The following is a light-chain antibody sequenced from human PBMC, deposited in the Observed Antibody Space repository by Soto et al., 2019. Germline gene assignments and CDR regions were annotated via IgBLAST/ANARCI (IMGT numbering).Light chain of an antibody. J-gene: IGKJ1*01. V-gene: IGKV1-39*01. CDR3: QQSYSNARP. CDR1: ENIARY. CDR2: AAS. Sequence: DIQMTQSPSSLSASVGDRVTITCRASENIARYLNWYQQSPGKAHELLISAASSLQTGVASRFSGGGSGTDFTLAISSLQPEDFETNYCQQSYSNARPFGHGTQGEIK.